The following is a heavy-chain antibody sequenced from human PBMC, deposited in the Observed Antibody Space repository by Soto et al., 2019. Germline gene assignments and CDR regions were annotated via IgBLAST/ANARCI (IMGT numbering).Heavy chain of an antibody. V-gene: IGHV3-15*01. Sequence: GGSLRLSCAASGFTFSNAWMSWVRQAPGKGLEWVGRIKSKTDGGTTDYAAPVKGRFTISRDDSKNTLYLQMNSLKTEDTAVYYCTTVTLWFGELLLGETYYYYYMDVWGKGTTVTVSS. CDR1: GFTFSNAW. CDR3: TTVTLWFGELLLGETYYYYYMDV. D-gene: IGHD3-10*01. J-gene: IGHJ6*03. CDR2: IKSKTDGGTT.